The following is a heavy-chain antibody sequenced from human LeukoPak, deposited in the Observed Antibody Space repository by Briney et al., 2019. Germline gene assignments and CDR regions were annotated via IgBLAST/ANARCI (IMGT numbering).Heavy chain of an antibody. J-gene: IGHJ4*02. CDR3: AKGGNYDYVWGSYRFDY. D-gene: IGHD3-16*02. CDR1: GFTFSSYA. Sequence: RPGGSLRLSCAASGFTFSSYAMSWVRQAPGKGLEWVSAISGSGGSTYYADSVKGRFTISRDNSKNTLYLQMNSLRAEDTAVYYCAKGGNYDYVWGSYRFDYWGQGTLVTVSS. V-gene: IGHV3-23*01. CDR2: ISGSGGST.